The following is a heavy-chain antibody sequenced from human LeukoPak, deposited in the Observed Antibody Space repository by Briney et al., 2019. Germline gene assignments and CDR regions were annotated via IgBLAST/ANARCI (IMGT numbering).Heavy chain of an antibody. CDR1: GYTFTSYG. CDR3: ARLSAPHDYGDYGYYYYGMDV. V-gene: IGHV1-18*01. D-gene: IGHD4-17*01. Sequence: ASVKVSCKDSGYTFTSYGVSWVRQAPGQGLEWMGWISAYNGNTNYAQKLQGRVTMTTDTSTSTAYMELRSLRSDDTAVYYCARLSAPHDYGDYGYYYYGMDVWGQGTTVTVSS. J-gene: IGHJ6*02. CDR2: ISAYNGNT.